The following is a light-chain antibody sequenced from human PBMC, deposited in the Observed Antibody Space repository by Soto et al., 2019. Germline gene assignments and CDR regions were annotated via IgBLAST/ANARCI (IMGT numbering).Light chain of an antibody. CDR2: EVS. J-gene: IGLJ2*01. CDR1: SSDVGDYNY. CDR3: TSYTSSSPVV. Sequence: QSDLTQPASVSGSPGQSITISCTGTSSDVGDYNYVSWYQQHPDKAPKLIIFEVSNRPSGVSNRFSGSKSGNTASLTISGLQAEDEAEYYCTSYTSSSPVVFGGGTKVTVL. V-gene: IGLV2-14*01.